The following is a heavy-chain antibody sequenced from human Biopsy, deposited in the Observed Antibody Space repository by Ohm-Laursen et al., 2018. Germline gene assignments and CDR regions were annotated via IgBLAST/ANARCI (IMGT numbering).Heavy chain of an antibody. CDR1: GGSIISYY. D-gene: IGHD3-3*01. Sequence: TLSLTCSVSGGSIISYYWTWIRQPPGKGLEWIGHVYNGGITNYNPSLKSRVTVSKDTSKNQFSLQVNSVTAADPAVYYCARTPRDSFWSGSYKRGLWFDPWGQGTLVSVSS. CDR3: ARTPRDSFWSGSYKRGLWFDP. V-gene: IGHV4-59*01. CDR2: VYNGGIT. J-gene: IGHJ5*02.